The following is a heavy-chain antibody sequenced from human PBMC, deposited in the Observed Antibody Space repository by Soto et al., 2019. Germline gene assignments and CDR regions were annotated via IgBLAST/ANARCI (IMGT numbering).Heavy chain of an antibody. Sequence: GASVKVSCKASGGTFSSYAISWVRQAPGQGLEWMGGIIPIFGTANYAQKFQGRVTITADESTSTAYMELSSLRSEDTAVYYCASGYCSSTSCSWYYYGMDVWGQGTTVTVSS. D-gene: IGHD2-2*03. CDR2: IIPIFGTA. V-gene: IGHV1-69*13. CDR1: GGTFSSYA. CDR3: ASGYCSSTSCSWYYYGMDV. J-gene: IGHJ6*02.